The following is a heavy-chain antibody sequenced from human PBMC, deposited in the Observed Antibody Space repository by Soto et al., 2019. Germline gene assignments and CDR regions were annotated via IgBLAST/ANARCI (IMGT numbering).Heavy chain of an antibody. CDR2: IWNDGSER. J-gene: IGHJ6*02. CDR3: ARDRAGVGYNIDV. CDR1: GFTFRSYG. V-gene: IGHV3-33*01. D-gene: IGHD5-12*01. Sequence: LGGSLRLSCAASGFTFRSYGMHWVRQAPGKGLEWVAVIWNDGSERYYADSVKGRFTISRDNSKNTLDLQMNSLRAEDTAVYYCARDRAGVGYNIDVWGQGTTVTVSS.